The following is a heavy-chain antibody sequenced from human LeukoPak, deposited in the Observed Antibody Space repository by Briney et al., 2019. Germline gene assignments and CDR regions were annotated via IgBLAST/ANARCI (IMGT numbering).Heavy chain of an antibody. Sequence: SVKVSCKASGFTFTSSVIQSVRQARGQRLEWIGWIVVGSGNTNSAQKYHERVTITMDMSTSTVYMELSSLRSEDTAVYYCARDSYRGLIAARPGDDWGQGTLVTVSS. V-gene: IGHV1-58*02. D-gene: IGHD6-6*01. J-gene: IGHJ4*02. CDR1: GFTFTSSV. CDR2: IVVGSGNT. CDR3: ARDSYRGLIAARPGDD.